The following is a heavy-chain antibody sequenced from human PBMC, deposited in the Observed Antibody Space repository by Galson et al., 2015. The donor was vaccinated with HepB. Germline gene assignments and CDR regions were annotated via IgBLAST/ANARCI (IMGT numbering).Heavy chain of an antibody. D-gene: IGHD2-15*01. Sequence: SVKVSCKASGGTFSSYAISWVRQAPGQGLEWMGGIIPIFGTANYAQKFQGRVTITADESTNTAYMELSSLRSEDTAVYYCARAPKDIVVVVAANYYYGMDVRGQWTTVTVSS. V-gene: IGHV1-69*13. CDR1: GGTFSSYA. CDR3: ARAPKDIVVVVAANYYYGMDV. CDR2: IIPIFGTA. J-gene: IGHJ6*02.